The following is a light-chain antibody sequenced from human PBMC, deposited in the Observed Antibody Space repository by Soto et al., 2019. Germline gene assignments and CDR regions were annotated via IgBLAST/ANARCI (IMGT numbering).Light chain of an antibody. V-gene: IGLV2-8*01. J-gene: IGLJ1*01. Sequence: QSALTQPPSASGSPGQSVTISCTGNSSDIDGYNYVSWYQQHPGKAPKLMIYEVSKRPSGVPDRFSGSKSGNTASLTVSGLQAEDEADYYCSSYAGSNIYVFGTGTKVTVL. CDR2: EVS. CDR1: SSDIDGYNY. CDR3: SSYAGSNIYV.